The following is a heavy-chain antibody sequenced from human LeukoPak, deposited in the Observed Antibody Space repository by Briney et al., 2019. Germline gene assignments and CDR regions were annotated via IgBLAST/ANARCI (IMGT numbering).Heavy chain of an antibody. V-gene: IGHV4-59*12. CDR1: GGSISSYY. Sequence: SETLPLTCTVSGGSISSYYWSWIRQPPGQGLEWVGYIYYSGSTNYNPSLKSRVTISVDTSKNQFSLKLSSVTAADTAVYYCARDREAYDILTGRPPYYYYYYMDVWGKGTTVTVSS. J-gene: IGHJ6*03. CDR3: ARDREAYDILTGRPPYYYYYYMDV. D-gene: IGHD3-9*01. CDR2: IYYSGST.